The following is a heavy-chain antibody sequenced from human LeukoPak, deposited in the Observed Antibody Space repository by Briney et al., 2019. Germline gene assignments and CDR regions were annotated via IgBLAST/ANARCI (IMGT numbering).Heavy chain of an antibody. V-gene: IGHV3-66*01. CDR3: ATNSGSYRADFDY. CDR2: IYSGGST. Sequence: GGSLRLSCAASGFTVSSNYMSWVRQAPGKGLEWVSVIYSGGSTYYADSVKGRFTISRDNSKNTLYLQMNSLRAEDTAVYYCATNSGSYRADFDYWGQGTLVTV. D-gene: IGHD1-26*01. CDR1: GFTVSSNY. J-gene: IGHJ4*02.